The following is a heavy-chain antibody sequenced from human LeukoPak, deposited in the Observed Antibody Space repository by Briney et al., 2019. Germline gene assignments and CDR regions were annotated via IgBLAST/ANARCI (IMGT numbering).Heavy chain of an antibody. V-gene: IGHV4-4*09. CDR2: IYTSGST. Sequence: SETLSLTCTVSGGSISSYYWSWIRQPPGKGLEWIGYIYTSGSTNYNPSLKSRVTISVDTSKNQFSLELNSVTAADTAVYYCTSQYYGSGGDWFGPWGQVTLVTVSS. CDR1: GGSISSYY. J-gene: IGHJ5*02. CDR3: TSQYYGSGGDWFGP. D-gene: IGHD3-10*01.